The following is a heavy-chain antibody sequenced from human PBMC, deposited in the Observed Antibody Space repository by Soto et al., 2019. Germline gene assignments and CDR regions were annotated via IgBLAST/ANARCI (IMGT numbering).Heavy chain of an antibody. J-gene: IGHJ3*02. CDR3: ARPFRGLFLEWLPGAFDI. D-gene: IGHD3-3*01. Sequence: GDSLKISCMGSGYKVSTWHNFTSYWIAWVRQMPGEGLEWMGIIYPGDSDTRYSPSFQGQVTISADKSINSVYLQWSSLKASDTAMYYCARPFRGLFLEWLPGAFDIWGQGTMVTVSS. CDR1: GYKVSTWHNFTSYW. CDR2: IYPGDSDT. V-gene: IGHV5-51*01.